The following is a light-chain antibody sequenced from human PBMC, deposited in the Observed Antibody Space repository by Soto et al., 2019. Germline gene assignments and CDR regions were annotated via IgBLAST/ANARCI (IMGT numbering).Light chain of an antibody. V-gene: IGLV3-10*01. CDR3: SSTDNTGLI. J-gene: IGLJ2*01. CDR2: EDS. Sequence: YELIQPPSVSVSPGQTARITCSGDALPKKYAYWYQQKSGQAPVLVIYEDSKRPSGIPERFSASTSGTMATLTISGAQVEDEADYYCSSTDNTGLIFGGGSQLTVL. CDR1: ALPKKY.